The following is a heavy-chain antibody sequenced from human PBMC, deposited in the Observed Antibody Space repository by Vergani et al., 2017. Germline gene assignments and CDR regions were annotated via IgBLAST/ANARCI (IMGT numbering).Heavy chain of an antibody. V-gene: IGHV1-69*01. Sequence: QVQLVQSGAEVQKPGASVKVSCKASGYTFTGYYMHWVRQAPGQGLEWMGWINPILGTANYAQKFQGRVTITADESTSTAYMELSSLRSEDTAVYYCARWPQNHYDILTGYPYYYYGMDVWGQGTTVTVSS. CDR1: GYTFTGYY. D-gene: IGHD3-9*01. J-gene: IGHJ6*02. CDR3: ARWPQNHYDILTGYPYYYYGMDV. CDR2: INPILGTA.